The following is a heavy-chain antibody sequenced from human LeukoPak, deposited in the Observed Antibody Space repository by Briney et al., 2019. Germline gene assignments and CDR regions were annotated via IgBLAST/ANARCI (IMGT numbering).Heavy chain of an antibody. J-gene: IGHJ4*02. Sequence: TGGSLRLSCAASEFTFSTYGMHWVRQAPGKGLEWVAVISYDGSYKFYADSVKGRFTISRDNSKSTLYLQMNGLRAEDTAVYYCAKDRYSGLNTIDYWGQGTLVTVSS. CDR1: EFTFSTYG. CDR2: ISYDGSYK. V-gene: IGHV3-30*18. CDR3: AKDRYSGLNTIDY. D-gene: IGHD6-13*01.